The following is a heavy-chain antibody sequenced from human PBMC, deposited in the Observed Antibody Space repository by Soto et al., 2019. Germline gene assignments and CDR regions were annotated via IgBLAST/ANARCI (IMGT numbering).Heavy chain of an antibody. CDR2: ISYDGSNK. J-gene: IGHJ4*02. CDR1: GFTFSSYA. V-gene: IGHV3-30-3*01. Sequence: GGSLRLSCAASGFTFSSYAMHWVRQAPGKGLEWVAVISYDGSNKYYADSVKGRFTISRDNSKNTLYLQMNSLRAEDTAVCYCARGPSSLTRFDYWGQGTLVTVSS. D-gene: IGHD2-2*01. CDR3: ARGPSSLTRFDY.